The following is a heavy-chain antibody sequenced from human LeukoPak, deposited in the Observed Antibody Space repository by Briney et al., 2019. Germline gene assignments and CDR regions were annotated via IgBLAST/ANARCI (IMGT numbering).Heavy chain of an antibody. D-gene: IGHD4/OR15-4a*01. Sequence: GGSLRLSCAASGFTFNSYAFNWVRQAPGKGLEWVSYISSSSNVIYYTDSVKGRFTISRDNARNLLSLQMNSLRAEDTAVYYCARRAGAYSHPYDYWGQGTLVTVSS. V-gene: IGHV3-48*01. CDR2: ISSSSNVI. J-gene: IGHJ4*02. CDR3: ARRAGAYSHPYDY. CDR1: GFTFNSYA.